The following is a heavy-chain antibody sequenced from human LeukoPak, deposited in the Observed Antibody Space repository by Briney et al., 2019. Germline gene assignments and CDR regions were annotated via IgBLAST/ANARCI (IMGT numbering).Heavy chain of an antibody. V-gene: IGHV3-15*01. Sequence: TSGGSLRLSCAASGFTFSNAWMSWVRQAPGKGLEWVGRIKSKTDGGTTDYAAPVKGRFTISRDDPKNTLYLQMNSLKTEDTAVYYCTTVPRAFDWLYYFDYWGQGTLVTVSS. CDR1: GFTFSNAW. CDR2: IKSKTDGGTT. J-gene: IGHJ4*02. CDR3: TTVPRAFDWLYYFDY. D-gene: IGHD3-9*01.